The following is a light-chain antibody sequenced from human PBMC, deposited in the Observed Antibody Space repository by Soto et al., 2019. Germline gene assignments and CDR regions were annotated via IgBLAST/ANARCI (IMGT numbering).Light chain of an antibody. CDR1: QTISSW. CDR2: RAS. J-gene: IGKJ4*01. Sequence: DIQMTQSPSTLSAYVGDRVTITCRATQTISSWLAWYQQKPGRAPKLLICRASTLESGVPSRFAGSRSGTEFTLTISSLQPDDFATYYCQQYAKYPLTFGGGTKVEL. V-gene: IGKV1-5*03. CDR3: QQYAKYPLT.